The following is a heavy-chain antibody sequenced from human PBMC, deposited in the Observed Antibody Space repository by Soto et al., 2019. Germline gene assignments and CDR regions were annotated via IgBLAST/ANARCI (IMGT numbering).Heavy chain of an antibody. CDR1: VDSVSTNSAT. D-gene: IGHD2-8*01. V-gene: IGHV6-1*01. CDR3: ARLIGNSWLDS. Sequence: AQTLSLTCAISVDSVSTNSATWDWFRQSPSRGLEWLGRTYYRSKWCYDYAVSVKGRITISPDTSSNQFSLQLNSVTPDDTAVYYCARLIGNSWLDSWGQGTLVTVSS. CDR2: TYYRSKWCY. J-gene: IGHJ5*01.